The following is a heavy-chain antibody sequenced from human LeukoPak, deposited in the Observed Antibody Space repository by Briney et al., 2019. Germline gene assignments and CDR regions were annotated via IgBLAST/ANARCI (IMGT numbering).Heavy chain of an antibody. V-gene: IGHV3-30*18. CDR2: ISYDGSNK. J-gene: IGHJ4*02. Sequence: GGSLRLSCAASGFTFSSYGMHWVRQAPGKGLEWVAVISYDGSNKYYADSVKGRFTISRDNSKNTLYLQMNSLRAEDTALYYCAKRGRSDYFDHWGQGTLVTVSS. CDR1: GFTFSSYG. CDR3: AKRGRSDYFDH. D-gene: IGHD3-10*01.